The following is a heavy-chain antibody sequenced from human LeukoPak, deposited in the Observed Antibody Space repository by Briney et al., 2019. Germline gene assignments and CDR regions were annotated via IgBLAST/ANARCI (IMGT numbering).Heavy chain of an antibody. CDR3: ARALWFGELLLGPTDY. D-gene: IGHD3-10*01. CDR2: ISAYNGNT. CDR1: GYTFTSYG. J-gene: IGHJ4*02. Sequence: GASVKVSCKASGYTFTSYGISWVRQAPGQGLEWMGWISAYNGNTNYAQKLQGRVTMTRDTSISTAYMELSRLRSDDTAVYYCARALWFGELLLGPTDYWGQGTLVTVSS. V-gene: IGHV1-18*01.